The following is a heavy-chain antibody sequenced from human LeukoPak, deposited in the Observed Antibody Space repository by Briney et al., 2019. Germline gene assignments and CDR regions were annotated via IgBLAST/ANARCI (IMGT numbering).Heavy chain of an antibody. J-gene: IGHJ4*02. Sequence: PSETLSLTCAVYGGSFSGYYWSWIRQPPGKGLEWIGEINHSGSTNYNPSLKSRVTISVDTSKNQFSLKLSSVTAADTAVYYCARGRNRITMVRGVIDYWGQGTLATVS. D-gene: IGHD3-10*01. CDR2: INHSGST. CDR3: ARGRNRITMVRGVIDY. V-gene: IGHV4-34*01. CDR1: GGSFSGYY.